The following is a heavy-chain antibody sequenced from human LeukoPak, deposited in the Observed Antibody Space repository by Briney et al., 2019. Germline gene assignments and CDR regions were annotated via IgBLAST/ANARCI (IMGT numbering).Heavy chain of an antibody. Sequence: GASVNVSCKGSGYTFTEYYMDWVRQAPGQGLEWMGWINPNSGGANYAEKFQGRVTMTRDTSISTAYMELRRLRYDDTPLYYCARGQSLNDYWGQGTLVTVSS. CDR3: ARGQSLNDY. CDR1: GYTFTEYY. CDR2: INPNSGGA. V-gene: IGHV1-2*02. J-gene: IGHJ4*02.